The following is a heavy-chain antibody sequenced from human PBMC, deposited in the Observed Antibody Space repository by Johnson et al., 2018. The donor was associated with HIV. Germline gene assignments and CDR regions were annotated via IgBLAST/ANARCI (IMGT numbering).Heavy chain of an antibody. Sequence: VQLVESGGGLLQPGKTLRTSYVASLFTFSTFDMTWVRQAPGQGLEWVSAIRGTGGTTYYADSMTARFSISRDKSKDTLYLQMSSLRAEDTAVYYCAKGRGYDYDALDFWGQGTMVTVSS. V-gene: IGHV3-23*04. J-gene: IGHJ3*01. CDR2: IRGTGGTT. D-gene: IGHD5-12*01. CDR1: LFTFSTFD. CDR3: AKGRGYDYDALDF.